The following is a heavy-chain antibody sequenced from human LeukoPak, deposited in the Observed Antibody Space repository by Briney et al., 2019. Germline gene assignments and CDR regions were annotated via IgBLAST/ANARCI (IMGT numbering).Heavy chain of an antibody. D-gene: IGHD5-12*01. CDR3: AKGRSGYHHYYFHY. J-gene: IGHJ4*02. V-gene: IGHV3-23*01. Sequence: PGGSLRLSCPASGFTFSRYDMRWVRQARGKGGEGVSGISGSGGSKYYADSVKGGFTISRDNYKKRLYGEMNSLRAEDTAVYYCAKGRSGYHHYYFHYWGQGTLVTVSS. CDR2: ISGSGGSK. CDR1: GFTFSRYD.